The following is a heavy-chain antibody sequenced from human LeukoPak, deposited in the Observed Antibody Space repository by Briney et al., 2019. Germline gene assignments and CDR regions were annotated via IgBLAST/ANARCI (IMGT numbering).Heavy chain of an antibody. V-gene: IGHV3-23*01. CDR2: ISGSGGST. Sequence: QPGGSLRLSCAASGFTFSSYAMSWVRQAPGKGLGWVSAISGSGGSTYYADSMKGRFTISRDNSKNTLYLQMNSLRAEDTAVYYCAEDTDSSWYPGLGAFDIWGQGTMVTVSS. D-gene: IGHD6-13*01. J-gene: IGHJ3*02. CDR1: GFTFSSYA. CDR3: AEDTDSSWYPGLGAFDI.